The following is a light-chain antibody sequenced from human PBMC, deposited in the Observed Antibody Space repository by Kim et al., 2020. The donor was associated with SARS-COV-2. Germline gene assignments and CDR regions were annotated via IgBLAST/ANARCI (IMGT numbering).Light chain of an antibody. CDR3: QQYYAYPWT. V-gene: IGKV1-5*03. Sequence: DIQMTQSPSTLSASAGDRVTITCRASQSIANFLAWYQQKPGRAPKLLIYKASSLESGVPSRFSDSGSGTEFTLTITSLQPDDFATYYCQQYYAYPWTFGQGTKVDIK. J-gene: IGKJ1*01. CDR1: QSIANF. CDR2: KAS.